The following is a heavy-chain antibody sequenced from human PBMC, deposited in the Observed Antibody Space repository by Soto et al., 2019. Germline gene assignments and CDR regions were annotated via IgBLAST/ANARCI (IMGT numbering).Heavy chain of an antibody. V-gene: IGHV4-59*01. J-gene: IGHJ4*02. CDR2: IHYNGNT. Sequence: SDTLSLTCTVSGDYISAYSWSWVRQPPGKGLEWIGNIHYNGNTKYSPSLKSRVTMSVDTSKNHFSLRLISVTAADTPIYFCAREGNLGRWLQPLDFWGQGTLVTVSS. D-gene: IGHD5-12*01. CDR3: AREGNLGRWLQPLDF. CDR1: GDYISAYS.